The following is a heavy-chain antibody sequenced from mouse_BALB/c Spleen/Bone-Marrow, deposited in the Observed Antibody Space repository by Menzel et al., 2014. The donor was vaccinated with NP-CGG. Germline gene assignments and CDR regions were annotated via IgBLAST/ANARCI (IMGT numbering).Heavy chain of an antibody. CDR3: ARDNYYGRSTGFAY. D-gene: IGHD1-1*01. CDR1: GYAFTSYN. V-gene: IGHV1S135*01. J-gene: IGHJ3*01. Sequence: EVKLQESGPELVKPGASVKVSCKASGYAFTSYNMYWVKQSHGKSLEWIGYIDPYNGGTSYNQKFKGKATLTVDKSSSTAYMHLNSLTSEDSAVYYCARDNYYGRSTGFAYWGQGTLVTVSA. CDR2: IDPYNGGT.